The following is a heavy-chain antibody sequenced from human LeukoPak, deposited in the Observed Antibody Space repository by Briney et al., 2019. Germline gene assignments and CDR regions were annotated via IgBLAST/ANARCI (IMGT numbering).Heavy chain of an antibody. CDR3: ARAAGVYHYYYGMDV. Sequence: SETLSLTCTVSGGSISSGDYYWSWIRQPPGKGLEWIGYIYYSGSTNYNPSLKSRVTISVDTSKNQFSLKLSSVTAADTAVYYCARAAGVYHYYYGMDVWGQGTTVTVSS. V-gene: IGHV4-61*08. CDR1: GGSISSGDYY. CDR2: IYYSGST. J-gene: IGHJ6*02. D-gene: IGHD2-8*01.